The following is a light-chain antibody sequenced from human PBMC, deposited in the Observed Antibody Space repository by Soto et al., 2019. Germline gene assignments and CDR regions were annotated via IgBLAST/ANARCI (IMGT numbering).Light chain of an antibody. CDR1: SSDVGGYKY. J-gene: IGLJ3*02. Sequence: QSVLTQPASVSWSPGPSIPIYCTGTSSDVGGYKYVSWYQQHPGKAPKLMIYEVSNRPSGVSNRFSGSKSGNTASLTISGLPAEYEADYYCSSYTSSSTLVFGGGTKLTVL. CDR3: SSYTSSSTLV. V-gene: IGLV2-14*01. CDR2: EVS.